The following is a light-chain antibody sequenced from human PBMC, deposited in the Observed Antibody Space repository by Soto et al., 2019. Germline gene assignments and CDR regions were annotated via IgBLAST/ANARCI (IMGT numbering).Light chain of an antibody. Sequence: DIQITHSPSSLSASVVDRVTITFQASQDISDVLNWYQQQPGKAPKVLIYDASKLQTGVPSRFSGRGSGKDFTLTISCLQSEDFATYYCQKYYSYPRKFGQGTKVDIK. J-gene: IGKJ1*01. CDR3: QKYYSYPRK. CDR1: QDISDV. CDR2: DAS. V-gene: IGKV1-33*01.